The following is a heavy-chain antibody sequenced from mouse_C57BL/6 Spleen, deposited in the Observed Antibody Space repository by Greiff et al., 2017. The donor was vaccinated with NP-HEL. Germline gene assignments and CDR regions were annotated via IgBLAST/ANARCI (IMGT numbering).Heavy chain of an antibody. CDR3: TRSRDFDY. CDR1: GYTFTDYE. J-gene: IGHJ2*01. CDR2: IDPETGGT. V-gene: IGHV1-15*01. Sequence: QVQLKQSGAELVRPGASVTLSCKASGYTFTDYEMHWVKQTPVHGLEWIGAIDPETGGTAYNQKFQGKAILTADKSSSTAYMELRSLTSEDSAVYYCTRSRDFDYWGQGTTLTVSS.